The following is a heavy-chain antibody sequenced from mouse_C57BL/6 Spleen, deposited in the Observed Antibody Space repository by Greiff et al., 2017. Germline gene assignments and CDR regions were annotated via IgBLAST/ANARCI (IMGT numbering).Heavy chain of an antibody. CDR1: GFSLTSYA. V-gene: IGHV2-9-1*01. J-gene: IGHJ3*01. D-gene: IGHD2-1*01. CDR2: IWTGGGT. Sequence: QVQLKQSGPGLVAPSQSLSITCTFSGFSLTSYAISWVRQPPGKGLEWLGVIWTGGGTNYNSALKSRLSISKDNSKSQVFLKMNSLQTDDTARYYCARGIYGNYEAWFAYWGQGTLVTVSA. CDR3: ARGIYGNYEAWFAY.